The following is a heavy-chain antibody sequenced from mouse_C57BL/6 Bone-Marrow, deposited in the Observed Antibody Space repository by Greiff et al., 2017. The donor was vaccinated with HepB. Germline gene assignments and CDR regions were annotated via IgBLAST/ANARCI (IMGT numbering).Heavy chain of an antibody. V-gene: IGHV2-2*01. CDR3: ARGGYYCGFAY. CDR1: GFSLTSYG. Sequence: QVQLQQSGPGLVQPSQSLSITCTVSGFSLTSYGVHWVRQSPGKGLEWLGVIWSGGSTDYNAAFISRLSISKDNSKSQVFFKMNSLQADVTAIYYCARGGYYCGFAYWGQGTLVTVSA. CDR2: IWSGGST. J-gene: IGHJ3*01. D-gene: IGHD1-1*01.